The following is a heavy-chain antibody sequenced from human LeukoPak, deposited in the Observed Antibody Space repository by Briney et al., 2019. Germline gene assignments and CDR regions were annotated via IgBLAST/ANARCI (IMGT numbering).Heavy chain of an antibody. CDR3: ARTLYDSSGYYFSDAFDI. D-gene: IGHD3-22*01. CDR2: IYYSGST. CDR1: GGSISSYY. J-gene: IGHJ3*02. V-gene: IGHV4-59*12. Sequence: SETLSLTCTVSGGSISSYYWSWIRQPPGKGLEWIGYIYYSGSTNYNPSLKSRVTISVDTSKNQFSLKLSSVTAADTAVYYCARTLYDSSGYYFSDAFDIWGQGTMVTVSS.